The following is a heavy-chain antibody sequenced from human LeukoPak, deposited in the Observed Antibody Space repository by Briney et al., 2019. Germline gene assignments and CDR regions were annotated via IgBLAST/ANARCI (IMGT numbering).Heavy chain of an antibody. V-gene: IGHV3-7*01. CDR1: GFTFSSYS. CDR3: ARDRGWLGYQEYYFDY. D-gene: IGHD5-24*01. CDR2: ITHDGSEK. Sequence: GGSLRLSCAASGFTFSSYSMSWVRQAPGKGLEWVANITHDGSEKYYVDSVKGRFTISRDNAKNSLYLQMNSLRAEDTAVYYCARDRGWLGYQEYYFDYWGQGTLVTVSS. J-gene: IGHJ4*02.